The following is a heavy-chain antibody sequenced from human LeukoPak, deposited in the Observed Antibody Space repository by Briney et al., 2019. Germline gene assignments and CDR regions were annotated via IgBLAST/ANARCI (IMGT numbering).Heavy chain of an antibody. CDR3: ASDTSGYLDRFDY. J-gene: IGHJ4*02. CDR2: ISSSGGST. D-gene: IGHD3-22*01. Sequence: GGSLRLSCAASGFPFSSYAMSWVRQAPGKGLEWVSVISSSGGSTYYADSVKGRFTISRDNSKNTLYLQMNSLRAEDTAVYYCASDTSGYLDRFDYWGQGTLVTVSS. V-gene: IGHV3-23*01. CDR1: GFPFSSYA.